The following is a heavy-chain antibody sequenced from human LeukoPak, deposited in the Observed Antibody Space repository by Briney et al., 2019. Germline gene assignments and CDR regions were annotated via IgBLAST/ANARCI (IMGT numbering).Heavy chain of an antibody. J-gene: IGHJ3*02. V-gene: IGHV4-61*02. CDR2: IYTSGST. D-gene: IGHD3-10*01. CDR3: ARDSYYGSGSYAFDI. CDR1: GGSISRGSYY. Sequence: TLSLTCTVSGGSISRGSYYWSWIRQPAGKGLEWIGRIYTSGSTNYNPSLKSRVTISVDTSKNQFSLKLSSVTAADTAVYYCARDSYYGSGSYAFDIWGQGTMVTVSS.